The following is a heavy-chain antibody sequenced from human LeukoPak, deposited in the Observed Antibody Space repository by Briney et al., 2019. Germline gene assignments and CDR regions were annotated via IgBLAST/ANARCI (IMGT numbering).Heavy chain of an antibody. CDR1: GYTFTSYG. Sequence: ASVKVSCKASGYTFTSYGISWVRQAPGQGLEGMGWISAYNGNTNYAQKLQGRVTMTTNTSTSNAYMELRSLRSDDPAVYYCARVDTPLLWLQQDYYYYGMDVWGQGTTVTVSS. CDR3: ARVDTPLLWLQQDYYYYGMDV. J-gene: IGHJ6*02. D-gene: IGHD3-10*01. CDR2: ISAYNGNT. V-gene: IGHV1-18*01.